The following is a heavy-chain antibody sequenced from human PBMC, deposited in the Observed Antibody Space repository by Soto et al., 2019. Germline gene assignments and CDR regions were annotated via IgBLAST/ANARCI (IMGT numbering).Heavy chain of an antibody. D-gene: IGHD5-12*01. CDR2: IYYSGST. CDR3: AAYSGYDGYYYYGMDV. Sequence: SETLSLTFTVSGGSISSCCYYWSWIRQHPGKGLEWIGYIYYSGSTYYNPSLKSRVTISVDTSKNQFSLKLSSVTAADTAVYYCAAYSGYDGYYYYGMDVWGQGTTVTVSS. J-gene: IGHJ6*02. V-gene: IGHV4-31*03. CDR1: GGSISSCCYY.